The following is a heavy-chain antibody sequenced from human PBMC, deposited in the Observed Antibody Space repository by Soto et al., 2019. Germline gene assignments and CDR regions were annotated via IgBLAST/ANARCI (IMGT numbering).Heavy chain of an antibody. V-gene: IGHV4-59*01. CDR1: GDSISRYY. CDR3: VRDVVDFGDPPERLADYLGMDV. D-gene: IGHD4-17*01. J-gene: IGHJ6*02. Sequence: QVQLQESGPGLVKPSETLSLTCTVSGDSISRYYWSWIRQPPGTGLEWIGYIYNSGSTNYNPSLKSRVTISEDTSKNQFSLKLRSVTAADTAVYYCVRDVVDFGDPPERLADYLGMDVWGQGTTVTVSS. CDR2: IYNSGST.